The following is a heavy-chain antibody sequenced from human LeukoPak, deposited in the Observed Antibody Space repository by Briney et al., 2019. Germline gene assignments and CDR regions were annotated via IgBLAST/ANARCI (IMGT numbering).Heavy chain of an antibody. CDR2: INHSGST. J-gene: IGHJ4*02. CDR1: GGSISSSSYY. V-gene: IGHV4-39*07. CDR3: ARGLDY. Sequence: SETLSLTCTVSGGSISSSSYYWGWIRQPPGKGLEWIGEINHSGSTNYNPSLKSRVTISVDTSKNQFSLKLSSVTAADTAVYYCARGLDYWGQGTLVTVSS. D-gene: IGHD3-16*01.